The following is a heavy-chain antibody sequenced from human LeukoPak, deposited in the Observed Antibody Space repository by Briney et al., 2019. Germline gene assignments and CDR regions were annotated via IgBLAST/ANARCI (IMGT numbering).Heavy chain of an antibody. D-gene: IGHD6-19*01. CDR1: GYTFTSYY. CDR2: INPSGGST. V-gene: IGHV1-46*01. J-gene: IGHJ5*02. CDR3: ARGSIAVAPPDWFDP. Sequence: ASVKVSCKASGYTFTSYYMHWVRQAPGQGLEWMGIINPSGGSTSYAQKFQGRVTMTRDTSTSTVYMELSSLRSEDTAMYYCARGSIAVAPPDWFDPWGQGTLVTVSS.